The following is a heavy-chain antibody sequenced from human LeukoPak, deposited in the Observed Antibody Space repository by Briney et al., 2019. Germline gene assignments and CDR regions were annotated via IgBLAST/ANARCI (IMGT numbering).Heavy chain of an antibody. CDR3: ARSSIIAAAGPYYFDY. Sequence: GGSLRLSCAASGFTFSSYGMSWVRQAPGKGLEWVSAISGSGGSTYYADSVKGRFTISRDNSKNTLYLQMNSLRAEDTAVYYCARSSIIAAAGPYYFDYWGQGTLVTVSS. CDR2: ISGSGGST. J-gene: IGHJ4*02. V-gene: IGHV3-23*01. CDR1: GFTFSSYG. D-gene: IGHD6-13*01.